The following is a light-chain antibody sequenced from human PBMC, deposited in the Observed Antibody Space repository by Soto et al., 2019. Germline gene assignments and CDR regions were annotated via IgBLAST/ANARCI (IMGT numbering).Light chain of an antibody. J-gene: IGKJ1*01. V-gene: IGKV3-11*01. CDR3: QQRSNWWT. CDR1: QSVSSY. CDR2: DAS. Sequence: EIEVTQSPATLSLSPGERATLSCRASQSVSSYLAWYQQRPGQAPRLLIYDASNRATGIPARFSGSGSGTDFTLTISSLEPEDFAVYYCQQRSNWWTFGQGTKV.